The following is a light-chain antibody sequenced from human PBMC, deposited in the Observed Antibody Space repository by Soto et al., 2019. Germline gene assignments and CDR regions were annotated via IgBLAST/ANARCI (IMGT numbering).Light chain of an antibody. Sequence: EIVMTQSPATLSVSPGERATLSCMASQSVSSNVAWYQQKPGQAPTLVIYGASARATGIPARFSGSGSGTDFTLTINSLEPEDLAVYYCQQRSNWPPITFGQGTRLEI. CDR1: QSVSSN. CDR2: GAS. CDR3: QQRSNWPPIT. J-gene: IGKJ5*01. V-gene: IGKV3-15*01.